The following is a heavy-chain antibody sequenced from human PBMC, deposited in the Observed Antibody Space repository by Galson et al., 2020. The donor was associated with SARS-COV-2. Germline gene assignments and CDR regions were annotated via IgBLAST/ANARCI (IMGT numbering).Heavy chain of an antibody. CDR1: GYTFTSYD. D-gene: IGHD6-19*01. CDR2: MNPNSGNT. CDR3: ARSYRIAVAGQGY. Sequence: ASVKVSCKASGYTFTSYDINWVRQATGQGLAWMGWMNPNSGNTGYAQKFQGRVTMTRNTSISTAYMELSRLRSEDAAVYYCARSYRIAVAGQGYWGQGTLVTVSS. J-gene: IGHJ4*02. V-gene: IGHV1-8*01.